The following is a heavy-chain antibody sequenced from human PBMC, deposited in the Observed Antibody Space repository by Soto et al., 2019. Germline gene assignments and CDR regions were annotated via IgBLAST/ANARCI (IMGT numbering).Heavy chain of an antibody. CDR3: ARDGRVAGFDY. CDR1: GGSISSYY. CDR2: IYYSGST. Sequence: SETQSLTCTVSGGSISSYYWSWIRQPPEKGLEWIGYIYYSGSTNYNPSLKSRVTISVDTSKNQFSLKLSSVTAADTAVYYCARDGRVAGFDYRGQGSLVTVAS. J-gene: IGHJ4*02. D-gene: IGHD6-19*01. V-gene: IGHV4-59*01.